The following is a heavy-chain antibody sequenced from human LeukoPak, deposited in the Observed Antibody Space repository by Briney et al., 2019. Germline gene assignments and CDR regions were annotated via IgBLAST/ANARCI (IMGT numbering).Heavy chain of an antibody. J-gene: IGHJ3*02. D-gene: IGHD1-26*01. CDR1: GFTFSSYW. CDR2: IKSDGSST. Sequence: GGSLRLSCAASGFTFSSYWMRWVRQAPGKGLVWVSRIKSDGSSTSYADSVKGRFTISRDNAKNTLYLQMNSLRAEDTAVYYCARRGAATDAFDIWGQGTMVTVSS. V-gene: IGHV3-74*01. CDR3: ARRGAATDAFDI.